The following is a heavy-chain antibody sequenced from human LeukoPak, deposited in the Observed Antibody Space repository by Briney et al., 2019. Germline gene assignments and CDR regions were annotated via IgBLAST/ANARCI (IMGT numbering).Heavy chain of an antibody. J-gene: IGHJ4*02. Sequence: ASVSVSCKASGYTFTSYGISWGREAPGQGVERMGWISAYNGNTNYAQKLEGRVTMTTDTSTSTAYMELRSLRSDDKAVYYCARTSVAGNEFDYWGQGTLVTVSS. CDR3: ARTSVAGNEFDY. V-gene: IGHV1-18*01. D-gene: IGHD6-19*01. CDR1: GYTFTSYG. CDR2: ISAYNGNT.